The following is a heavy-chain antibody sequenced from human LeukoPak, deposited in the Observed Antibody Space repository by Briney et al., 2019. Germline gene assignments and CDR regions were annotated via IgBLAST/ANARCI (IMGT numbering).Heavy chain of an antibody. CDR2: ISGSGGST. Sequence: GGSLGLSCAASGFTFSSYAMSWVRQAPGKGLEWVSAISGSGGSTYYADSVKGRFTISRDNSKNTLYLQMNSLRAEDTAVYYCARELLWFGGGEAHYWGQGTLVTVSS. J-gene: IGHJ4*02. D-gene: IGHD3-10*01. CDR3: ARELLWFGGGEAHY. CDR1: GFTFSSYA. V-gene: IGHV3-23*01.